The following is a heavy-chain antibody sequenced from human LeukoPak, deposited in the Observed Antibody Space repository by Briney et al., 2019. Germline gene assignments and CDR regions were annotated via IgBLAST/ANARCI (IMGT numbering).Heavy chain of an antibody. D-gene: IGHD3-16*01. CDR2: VSAYNGNT. Sequence: VASVKVSCKASGYTFTSYGISWVRQAPGQGLEWMGWVSAYNGNTNYAQKLQGRVTMTTDTSTSTAYMELRSLRSDDTAVYYCARLEKGGVPFDYWGQGTLVTVSS. J-gene: IGHJ4*02. CDR1: GYTFTSYG. CDR3: ARLEKGGVPFDY. V-gene: IGHV1-18*01.